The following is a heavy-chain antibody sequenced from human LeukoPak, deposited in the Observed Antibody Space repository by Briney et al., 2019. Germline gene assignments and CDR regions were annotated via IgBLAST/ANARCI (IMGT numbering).Heavy chain of an antibody. CDR1: GGSISSSSYY. CDR2: IYYSGST. V-gene: IGHV4-30-4*01. CDR3: ARETSGGVGYCSGGSCYADVAFDY. Sequence: SETLSLTCTVSGGSISSSSYYWSWIRQPPGKGLEWIGYIYYSGSTYYNPSLKSRVTISVDTSKNQFSLKLSSVTAADTAVYYCARETSGGVGYCSGGSCYADVAFDYWGQGTLVTVSS. J-gene: IGHJ4*02. D-gene: IGHD2-15*01.